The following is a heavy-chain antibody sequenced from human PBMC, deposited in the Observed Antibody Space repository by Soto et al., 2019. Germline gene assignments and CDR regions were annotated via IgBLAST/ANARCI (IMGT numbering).Heavy chain of an antibody. CDR2: ISSSGSTI. D-gene: IGHD2-2*01. Sequence: PWGSLTLSCAASGFTFSSYEMNWVRQAPGKGLEWVSYISSSGSTIYYADSVKGRFTISRDNAKNSLYLQMNSLRAEDTAVYYCARDCSSTSCWGPYYYYYGMDVWGQGTTVTVSS. V-gene: IGHV3-48*03. J-gene: IGHJ6*02. CDR1: GFTFSSYE. CDR3: ARDCSSTSCWGPYYYYYGMDV.